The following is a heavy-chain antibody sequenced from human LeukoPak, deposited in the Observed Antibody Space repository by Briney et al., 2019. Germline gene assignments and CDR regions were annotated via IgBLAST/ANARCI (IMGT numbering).Heavy chain of an antibody. J-gene: IGHJ4*02. CDR3: AAIAAAALY. V-gene: IGHV3-30*02. Sequence: GGSLRLSCAASGFTFSGYGMHWVRQAPGKGLEWVAYIRYDESYQYDVDSVRGRFTISRDNSKNMLFLQMNSLGAEDTAVYYCAAIAAAALYWGQGTQVTVSS. D-gene: IGHD6-25*01. CDR2: IRYDESYQ. CDR1: GFTFSGYG.